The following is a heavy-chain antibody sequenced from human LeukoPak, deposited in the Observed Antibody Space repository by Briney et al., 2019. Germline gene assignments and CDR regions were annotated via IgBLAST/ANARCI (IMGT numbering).Heavy chain of an antibody. V-gene: IGHV4-61*02. CDR2: IYTSGST. J-gene: IGHJ4*02. Sequence: SQTLSLTCTVSGGSISSGSYYWSWIRQPAGKGLEWIGRIYTSGSTNYNPSLKSRVTISVDTSTNHSSLKLSSVTAADTAVYYCARDSPYSSSWYPDYWGQGTLVTVSS. CDR3: ARDSPYSSSWYPDY. CDR1: GGSISSGSYY. D-gene: IGHD6-13*01.